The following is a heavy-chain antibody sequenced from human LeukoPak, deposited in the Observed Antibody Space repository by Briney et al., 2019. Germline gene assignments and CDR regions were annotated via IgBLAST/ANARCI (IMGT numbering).Heavy chain of an antibody. J-gene: IGHJ4*02. Sequence: GGSLRLSCAASGFTFSNAYMNWVRQAPGKGLEWVSSISSSSSYIYYADSVKGRFTISRDNAKNSLYLQMNSLRAEDTAVYYCAMEGYSGNYPAYWGQGTLVTVSS. V-gene: IGHV3-21*01. D-gene: IGHD1-26*01. CDR3: AMEGYSGNYPAY. CDR1: GFTFSNAY. CDR2: ISSSSSYI.